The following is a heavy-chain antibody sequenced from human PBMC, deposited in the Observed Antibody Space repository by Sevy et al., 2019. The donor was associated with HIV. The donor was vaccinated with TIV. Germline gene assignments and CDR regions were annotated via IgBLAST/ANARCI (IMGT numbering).Heavy chain of an antibody. CDR1: GFAFTNYYA. V-gene: IGHV3-30-3*01. CDR3: ARPRANYVDHYFFYAMDV. D-gene: IGHD4-17*01. CDR2: ISYDGSDK. Sequence: GGSLRLSCAASGFAFTNYYAMHWVRQAPGKGLEWESLISYDGSDKYYPDSVKGRFTISRDNFKNTLYLQMNSLTTEDTAVYYCARPRANYVDHYFFYAMDVWGQGTKVTVSS. J-gene: IGHJ6*02.